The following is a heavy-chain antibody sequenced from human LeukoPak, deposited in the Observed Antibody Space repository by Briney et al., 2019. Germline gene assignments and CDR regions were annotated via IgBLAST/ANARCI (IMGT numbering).Heavy chain of an antibody. CDR1: GYTFSSYA. J-gene: IGHJ4*02. D-gene: IGHD3-22*01. CDR3: AREELGYYYDSSGYFFDY. Sequence: RASVKVSCKASGYTFSSYAMHWVRQAPGQRLEWMGWINAGNGNTKFSHEFQGRVTITRDTSASTAYMELNSLRSEDMAVYYCAREELGYYYDSSGYFFDYWGQGTLVTVSS. V-gene: IGHV1-3*03. CDR2: INAGNGNT.